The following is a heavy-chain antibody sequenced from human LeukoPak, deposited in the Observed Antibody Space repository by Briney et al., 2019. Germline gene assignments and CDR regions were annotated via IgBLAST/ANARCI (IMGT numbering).Heavy chain of an antibody. J-gene: IGHJ5*02. D-gene: IGHD3-9*01. CDR3: ATLTGYSSESWFDP. V-gene: IGHV4-59*01. CDR1: GGSISSYY. CDR2: IYYTGST. Sequence: SETLSLTCTVSGGSISSYYWSWIRQPPGKGLEWIGYIYYTGSTNYNPSLKSRVTISVDTFKNQFSLKLSSVTAADTAVYYCATLTGYSSESWFDPWGQGILVTVSS.